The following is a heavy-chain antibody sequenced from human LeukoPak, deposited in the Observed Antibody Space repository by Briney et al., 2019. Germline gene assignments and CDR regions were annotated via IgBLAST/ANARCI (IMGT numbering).Heavy chain of an antibody. J-gene: IGHJ4*02. CDR3: VRLGRMGNVVY. CDR2: MYYSGAT. V-gene: IGHV4-39*01. Sequence: SETLSLTCTVSGGSISRTSQYWGWIRQPPEDGLEWIGSMYYSGATYYNPSLKSRVTISLDTSKNQFSLTLTSVTAADTAVYYCVRLGRMGNVVYWGQGTLVPVSS. D-gene: IGHD3/OR15-3a*01. CDR1: GGSISRTSQY.